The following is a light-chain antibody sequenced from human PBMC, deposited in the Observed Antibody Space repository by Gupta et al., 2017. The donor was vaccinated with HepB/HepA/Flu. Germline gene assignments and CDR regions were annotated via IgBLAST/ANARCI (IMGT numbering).Light chain of an antibody. V-gene: IGKV1-5*03. CDR1: SW. CDR3: QQYYTYSPERT. J-gene: IGKJ1*01. CDR2: KAA. Sequence: SWLAWYQKKPGKAPKLLMYKAATLESGVPSRLSGSGSGTEFTLTISSLQPDDFATYYCQQYYTYSPERTFGPGTKVEI.